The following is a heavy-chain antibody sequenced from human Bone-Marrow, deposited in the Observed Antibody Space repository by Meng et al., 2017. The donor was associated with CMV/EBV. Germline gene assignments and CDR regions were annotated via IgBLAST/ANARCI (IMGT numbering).Heavy chain of an antibody. CDR2: INPNSGGT. J-gene: IGHJ6*02. D-gene: IGHD3-10*01. V-gene: IGHV1-2*02. Sequence: ASVKVSCKASGYTFTGYYMHWVRQAPGQGLEWMGWINPNSGGTNYAQKFQGRVTMTTDTSTSTAYMELRSLRSDDTAVYYCARDAGSGGSGSYYGPNTGMDVWGQGTTVTVSS. CDR3: ARDAGSGGSGSYYGPNTGMDV. CDR1: GYTFTGYY.